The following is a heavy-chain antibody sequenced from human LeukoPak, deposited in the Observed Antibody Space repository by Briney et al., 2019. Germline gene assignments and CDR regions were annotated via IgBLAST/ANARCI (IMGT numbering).Heavy chain of an antibody. V-gene: IGHV1-18*01. CDR3: ARSGRGTYYYFDY. CDR2: ISGSNGNT. CDR1: GGTFTNYT. Sequence: ASVKVSCKASGGTFTNYTIIWVRHAPGQGLEWMGWISGSNGNTNYAQKLQGRVTMTTDTSTGTAYMELRSLRSDDAAVYYCARSGRGTYYYFDYWGQGTLVTVSS. D-gene: IGHD1-26*01. J-gene: IGHJ4*02.